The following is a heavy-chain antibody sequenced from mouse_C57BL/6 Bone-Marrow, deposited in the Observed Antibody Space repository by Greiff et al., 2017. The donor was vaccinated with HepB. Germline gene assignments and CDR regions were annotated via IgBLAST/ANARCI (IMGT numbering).Heavy chain of an antibody. CDR1: GFTFSDYY. V-gene: IGHV5-16*01. D-gene: IGHD1-1*01. J-gene: IGHJ2*01. Sequence: EVQVVESAGGLVQPGSSMKLSCTASGFTFSDYYMAWVRQVPEKGLEWVANINYDGSSTYYLDSLKSRFIISRDNAKNILYLQMSSLKSEDTATYYCARGSSYYFDYWGQGTTLTVSS. CDR3: ARGSSYYFDY. CDR2: INYDGSST.